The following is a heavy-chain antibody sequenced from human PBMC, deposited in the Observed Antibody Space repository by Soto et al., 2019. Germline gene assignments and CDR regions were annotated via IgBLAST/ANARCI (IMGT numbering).Heavy chain of an antibody. CDR1: GYTLTELS. CDR3: ATGSMGGADAFDI. CDR2: FDPEDGET. Sequence: ASVKVSCKVSGYTLTELSMHWVRQAPGKGLEWMGGFDPEDGETIYAQKFQGRVTMTEDTSTDTAYMELSSLRSEDMAVYYCATGSMGGADAFDIWGQGTMVTVSS. J-gene: IGHJ3*02. V-gene: IGHV1-24*01. D-gene: IGHD1-26*01.